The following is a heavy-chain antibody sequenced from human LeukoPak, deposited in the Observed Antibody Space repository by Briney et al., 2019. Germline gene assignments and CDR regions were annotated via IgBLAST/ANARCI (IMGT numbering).Heavy chain of an antibody. D-gene: IGHD6-13*01. CDR3: ARTQHLVLRSPLDP. J-gene: IGHJ5*02. Sequence: ASVKVSCKASGYTFTGYYIHWVRQATGQGLEWMGWMNPFSGNTGYAQNFQGRITITRNTSISTAYMELSSLRSEDTAVYYCARTQHLVLRSPLDPWGQGTLVTVSS. CDR1: GYTFTGYY. CDR2: MNPFSGNT. V-gene: IGHV1-8*03.